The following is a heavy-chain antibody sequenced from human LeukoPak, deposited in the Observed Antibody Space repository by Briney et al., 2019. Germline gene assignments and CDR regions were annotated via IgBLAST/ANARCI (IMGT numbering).Heavy chain of an antibody. CDR3: AKSLYGDYKVYDY. D-gene: IGHD4-17*01. CDR1: VGPISCGPYA. Sequence: SETLFLTCWVHVGPISCGPYASASFPQPPGEGHKRIGTIYPSGSTYYNPSLKSRVTISVDKSKNQFSLKLSSVTAADTAVYYCAKSLYGDYKVYDYWGQGTLVTVSS. V-gene: IGHV4-39*07. CDR2: IYPSGST. J-gene: IGHJ4*02.